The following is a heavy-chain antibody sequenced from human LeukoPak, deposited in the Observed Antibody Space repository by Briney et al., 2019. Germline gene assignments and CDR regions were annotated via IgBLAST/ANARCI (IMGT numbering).Heavy chain of an antibody. D-gene: IGHD3-3*01. CDR2: ISAYNGNT. CDR3: ARDMFPGSSGVVIKNMDI. Sequence: ASVKVSCKASGGTFSSYAISWVRQAPGQGLEWMGWISAYNGNTKYAQKLQGRVTMTTDTSTSTAYMELRSLRSDDTAVYYCARDMFPGSSGVVIKNMDIWGKGTTVTVSS. CDR1: GGTFSSYA. V-gene: IGHV1-18*01. J-gene: IGHJ6*03.